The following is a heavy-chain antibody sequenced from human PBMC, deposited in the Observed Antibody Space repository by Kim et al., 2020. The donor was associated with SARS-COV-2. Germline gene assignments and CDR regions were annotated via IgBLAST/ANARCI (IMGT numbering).Heavy chain of an antibody. J-gene: IGHJ5*02. D-gene: IGHD1-7*01. CDR3: ARGMEVLELLLSAGDWFDP. CDR1: GGSISSSSYY. V-gene: IGHV4-39*01. CDR2: IYYSGST. Sequence: SETLSLTCTVSGGSISSSSYYWGWIRQPPGKGLEWIGSIYYSGSTYYNPSLKSRVTISVDTSKNQFSLKLSSVTAADTAVYYCARGMEVLELLLSAGDWFDPWGQGTLVTVSS.